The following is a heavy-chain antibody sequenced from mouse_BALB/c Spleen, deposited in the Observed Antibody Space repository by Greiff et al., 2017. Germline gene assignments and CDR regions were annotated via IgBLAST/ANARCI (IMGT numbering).Heavy chain of an antibody. CDR3: ARDTTVVEDAMDY. J-gene: IGHJ4*01. Sequence: VQLQQPGAELVKPGAPVKLSCKASGYTFTSYWMNWVKQRPGRGLEWIGRIDPSDSETHYNQKFKDKATLTVDKSSSTAYIQLSSLTSEDSAVYYCARDTTVVEDAMDYWGQGTSVTVSS. D-gene: IGHD1-1*01. CDR2: IDPSDSET. V-gene: IGHV1-69*02. CDR1: GYTFTSYW.